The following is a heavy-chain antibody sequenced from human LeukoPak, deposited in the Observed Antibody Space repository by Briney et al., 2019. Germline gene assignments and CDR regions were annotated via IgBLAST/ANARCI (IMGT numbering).Heavy chain of an antibody. CDR3: ARHVEGASPLDY. V-gene: IGHV4-38-2*01. Sequence: SETLSLTCAVSGYSISSGYYWGWIRQPPGKGLEWIGSIYHSGSTYYNPSLKSRVTISVDTSKHPFSLTLSSVTAADTSVYYCARHVEGASPLDYWGQRTLVTLSS. CDR2: IYHSGST. J-gene: IGHJ4*02. CDR1: GYSISSGYY. D-gene: IGHD1-26*01.